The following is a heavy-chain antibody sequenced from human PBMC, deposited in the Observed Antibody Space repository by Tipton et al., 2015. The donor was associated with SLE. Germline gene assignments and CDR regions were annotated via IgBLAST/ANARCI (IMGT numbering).Heavy chain of an antibody. D-gene: IGHD2-21*02. CDR1: GGSFSRGGYY. V-gene: IGHV4-34*01. J-gene: IGHJ4*02. Sequence: TLSLTCTVSGGSFSRGGYYWNWIRHHSGKGLEWIGEIKHSGRTNFNPSLMSRVSISVDTSKNQFSLRLSSVTAADTAVYHCARVGDVNVVPWRSDRHFDHWGLGTLVTVS. CDR2: IKHSGRT. CDR3: ARVGDVNVVPWRSDRHFDH.